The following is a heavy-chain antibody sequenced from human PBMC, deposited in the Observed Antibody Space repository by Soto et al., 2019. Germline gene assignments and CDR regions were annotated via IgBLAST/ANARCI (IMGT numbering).Heavy chain of an antibody. CDR1: GFTFSSYS. D-gene: IGHD3-3*01. CDR2: ISSSSSYI. Sequence: EVQLVESGGGLVKPGGSLRLSCAASGFTFSSYSMNWVRQAPGKGLEWVSSISSSSSYIYYADSVKGRFTISRDNAKNPLDLEMNRLRAEDTAGYYFARGLGLPFLEWLSPLGYWGQGTLVTVSS. V-gene: IGHV3-21*01. J-gene: IGHJ4*02. CDR3: ARGLGLPFLEWLSPLGY.